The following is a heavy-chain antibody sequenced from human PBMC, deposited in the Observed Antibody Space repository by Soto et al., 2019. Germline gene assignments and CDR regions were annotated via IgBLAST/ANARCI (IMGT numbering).Heavy chain of an antibody. J-gene: IGHJ5*01. V-gene: IGHV4-59*08. CDR2: IYYSGST. CDR1: GGSISSYY. Sequence: QVQLQESVPGLVKPSETLSLTGTVSGGSISSYYWSWIRQPPGKGLEWIGYIYYSGSTNYKPSLKSRDTIAVDTSKNQFSLKMSSGTAADTAVYYCARHPDSWGHGTLVTVSS. CDR3: ARHPDS.